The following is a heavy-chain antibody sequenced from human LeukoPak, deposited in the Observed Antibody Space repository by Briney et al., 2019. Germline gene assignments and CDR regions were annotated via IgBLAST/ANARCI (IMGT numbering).Heavy chain of an antibody. Sequence: GGSLRLSCAASGFTFSSYAMSWVRQAPGKGLEWVANIKQDGSEKYYVDSVKGRFTISRDNAKNSLYLQMNSLRAEDTAVYYCARDRSGSPVAFDIWGQGTMVTVSS. CDR3: ARDRSGSPVAFDI. CDR1: GFTFSSYA. J-gene: IGHJ3*02. V-gene: IGHV3-7*01. CDR2: IKQDGSEK. D-gene: IGHD1-26*01.